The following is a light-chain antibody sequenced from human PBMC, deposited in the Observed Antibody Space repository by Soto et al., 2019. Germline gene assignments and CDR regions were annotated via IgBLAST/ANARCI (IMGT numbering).Light chain of an antibody. Sequence: EIVLTQSPGTLSLSPGERATLSCRASQSVSSSYLAWYQQKPGQAPRLLIYGASSRATDIPDRFSGSGSGTGFTLTISRLETEDIAVYYCQEYGSSRTFGQGTKVEI. CDR2: GAS. CDR1: QSVSSSY. CDR3: QEYGSSRT. V-gene: IGKV3-20*01. J-gene: IGKJ1*01.